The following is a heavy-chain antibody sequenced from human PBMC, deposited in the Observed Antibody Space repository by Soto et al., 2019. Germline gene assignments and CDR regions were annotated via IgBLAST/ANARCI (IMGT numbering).Heavy chain of an antibody. CDR3: GSLPRLGGPFDY. D-gene: IGHD3-16*01. V-gene: IGHV4-28*01. J-gene: IGHJ4*02. CDR2: MSYTGTT. Sequence: SETLSLTCVVSSYSISSGNWWGWIRQPPGKGLEWLVYMSYTGTTYYNSSLKSRVTMSVDTSKNQFSLRLRSVTAVDTAVYYCGSLPRLGGPFDYWGQGILVTAPQ. CDR1: SYSISSGNW.